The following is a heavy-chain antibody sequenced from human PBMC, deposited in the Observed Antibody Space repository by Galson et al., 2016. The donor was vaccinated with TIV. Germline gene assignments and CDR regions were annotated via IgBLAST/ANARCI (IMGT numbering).Heavy chain of an antibody. CDR2: ISIYNGKT. D-gene: IGHD1-26*01. CDR1: GYTFENYG. V-gene: IGHV1-18*01. CDR3: ARDSGTYDY. Sequence: QSGAEVKKPGASVKVSCKASGYTFENYGISWVRQAPRQGLEWMGWISIYNGKTNYAQKFQDRVTMTTDTFASTGYMEVRSLRSDDTAVYYCARDSGTYDYWGQGSLVTVSS. J-gene: IGHJ4*02.